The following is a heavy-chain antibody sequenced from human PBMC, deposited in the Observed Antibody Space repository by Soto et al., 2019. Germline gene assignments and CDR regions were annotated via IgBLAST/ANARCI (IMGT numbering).Heavy chain of an antibody. CDR1: GFTFSSYG. J-gene: IGHJ6*02. CDR3: ASSRRIRSPQTHYGTDV. Sequence: QVQLVESGGGVVQPGRSLRLSCAASGFTFSSYGMHWVRQAPGKGLEWVAVIWYDGSNKYYADSVKGRFTISRDNFKNTLYLQMNSLRAEDTAVYYCASSRRIRSPQTHYGTDVWGQGTTVTVSS. CDR2: IWYDGSNK. V-gene: IGHV3-33*01.